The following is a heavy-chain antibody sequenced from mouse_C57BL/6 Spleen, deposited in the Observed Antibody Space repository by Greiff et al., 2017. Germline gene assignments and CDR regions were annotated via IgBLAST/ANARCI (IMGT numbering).Heavy chain of an antibody. V-gene: IGHV1-81*01. CDR2: IYPRSGNT. CDR3: ARPLIYYGNYDY. D-gene: IGHD2-1*01. Sequence: QVQLQQSGAELARPGASVKLSCKASGYTFTSYGISWVKQRTGQGLEWIGEIYPRSGNTYYNEKFKGKATLTVDTSSSTAYMQLSSLTSEDSAVYYCARPLIYYGNYDYWGQGTTLTVSS. J-gene: IGHJ2*01. CDR1: GYTFTSYG.